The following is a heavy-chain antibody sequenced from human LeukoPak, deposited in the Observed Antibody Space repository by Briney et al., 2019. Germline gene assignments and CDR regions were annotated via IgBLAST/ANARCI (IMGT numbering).Heavy chain of an antibody. Sequence: PGGSLRLSCAASGFTFSSYAMSWVRQAPGQGLEWVSSISGSDGTTYYADSVKGRFTISRDNSKNTLSLQMNSLRAEDTAIYYCAKHYYGSGSFSFDHWGEGTLVTVSS. CDR3: AKHYYGSGSFSFDH. CDR1: GFTFSSYA. CDR2: ISGSDGTT. V-gene: IGHV3-23*01. D-gene: IGHD3-10*01. J-gene: IGHJ4*02.